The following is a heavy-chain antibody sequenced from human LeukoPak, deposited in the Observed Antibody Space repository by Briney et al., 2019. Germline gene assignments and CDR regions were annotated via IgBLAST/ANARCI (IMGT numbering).Heavy chain of an antibody. CDR3: ARIAVAGLFDY. CDR1: GFTFSSYS. V-gene: IGHV3-21*04. D-gene: IGHD6-19*01. Sequence: GGSLRLSCAASGFTFSSYSMNWVRQAPGKGLEWVSSISSSSSYIYYADSVKGRFTISRENSKNTLYLQMNSLRAEDTAVYYCARIAVAGLFDYWGQGTLVTVSS. J-gene: IGHJ4*02. CDR2: ISSSSSYI.